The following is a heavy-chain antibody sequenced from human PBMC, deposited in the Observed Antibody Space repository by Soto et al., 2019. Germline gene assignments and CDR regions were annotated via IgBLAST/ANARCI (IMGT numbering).Heavy chain of an antibody. D-gene: IGHD3-3*01. Sequence: GGSLRLSCAASGFTFDDYAMHWVRQAPGKGLEWVSLISWDGGSTYYADSVKGRFTISRDNSKNSLYLQMNSLRAEDTALYYCAKGHFFGVVTPYGMDVWGQGTTVTVSS. CDR1: GFTFDDYA. J-gene: IGHJ6*02. CDR3: AKGHFFGVVTPYGMDV. CDR2: ISWDGGST. V-gene: IGHV3-43D*04.